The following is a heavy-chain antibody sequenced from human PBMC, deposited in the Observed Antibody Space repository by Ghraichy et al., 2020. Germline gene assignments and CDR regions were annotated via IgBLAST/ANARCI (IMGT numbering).Heavy chain of an antibody. CDR1: GDSVSSNSAA. V-gene: IGHV6-1*01. J-gene: IGHJ6*03. CDR3: ARARDSSGYYYDYYYYYMDV. D-gene: IGHD3-22*01. CDR2: TYYRSKWYN. Sequence: SQTLSLTCAISGDSVSSNSAAWNWIRQSPSRGLEWLGRTYYRSKWYNDYAVSVKSRITINPDTSKNQFSLQLNSVTPEDTAVYYCARARDSSGYYYDYYYYYMDVWGKGTTVTVSS.